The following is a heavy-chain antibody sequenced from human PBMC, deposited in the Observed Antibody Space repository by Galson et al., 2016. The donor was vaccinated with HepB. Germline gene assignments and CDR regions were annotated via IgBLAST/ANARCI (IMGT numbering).Heavy chain of an antibody. V-gene: IGHV3-53*01. Sequence: SLRLSCAASGFTFSTYGMHWVRQAPGKGLEWVSVIYSGGNTYYADSVKGRFTISRDNSKNALSLQMNSLRAEDTAVFYCARGSGSGSSRFRFYFYMDMWGKGTTVTVSS. J-gene: IGHJ6*03. D-gene: IGHD3-10*01. CDR2: IYSGGNT. CDR3: ARGSGSGSSRFRFYFYMDM. CDR1: GFTFSTYG.